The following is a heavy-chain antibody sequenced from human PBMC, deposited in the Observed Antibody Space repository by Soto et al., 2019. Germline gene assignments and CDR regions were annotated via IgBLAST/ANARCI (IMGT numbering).Heavy chain of an antibody. CDR3: AKDRVTVVGYDAFDI. V-gene: IGHV3-23*01. Sequence: GGSLRLSCAASGFTLSSYAMSWVRQAPGKGPEWVSGISGSGGSTYYADSVKGRFTISRDNSKNTLYLQMNSLRAEDTAVYYCAKDRVTVVGYDAFDIWGQGTMVTVSS. CDR1: GFTLSSYA. D-gene: IGHD6-19*01. J-gene: IGHJ3*02. CDR2: ISGSGGST.